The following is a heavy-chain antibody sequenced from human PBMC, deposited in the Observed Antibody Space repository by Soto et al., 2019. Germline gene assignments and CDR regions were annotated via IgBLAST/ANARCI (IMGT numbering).Heavy chain of an antibody. CDR2: ISGSGGST. V-gene: IGHV3-23*01. Sequence: SGGSLRLSCVALGFTISSKAMSWVREAPGKCLEWVSAISGSGGSTYYADSVKGRFTISRDNSKNTLYLQMNSLRAEDTAVYYCAKDIISGYDRQNDAFDIWGQGTMVTVSS. CDR3: AKDIISGYDRQNDAFDI. D-gene: IGHD5-12*01. CDR1: GFTISSKA. J-gene: IGHJ3*02.